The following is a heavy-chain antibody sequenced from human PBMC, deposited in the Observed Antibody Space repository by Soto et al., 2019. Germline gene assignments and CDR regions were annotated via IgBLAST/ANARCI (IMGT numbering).Heavy chain of an antibody. D-gene: IGHD3-9*01. V-gene: IGHV1-46*01. CDR3: ARDLRYDILTGYYEGFFDY. CDR1: GYTFTSYA. CDR2: LNPNGGFA. Sequence: ASVKVSCKASGYTFTSYAMHWVRQAPGQGLEWMGILNPNGGFATYAQKFQGRVTMTRDTSTSTVYMELTSLRSDDTAVYYCARDLRYDILTGYYEGFFDYWGQGTLVTVSS. J-gene: IGHJ4*02.